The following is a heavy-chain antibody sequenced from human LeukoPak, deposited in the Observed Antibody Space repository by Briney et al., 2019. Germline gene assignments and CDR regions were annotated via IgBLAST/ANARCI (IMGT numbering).Heavy chain of an antibody. J-gene: IGHJ4*02. Sequence: SETLSLTCAVYGGSFSGYYWSWLRQPPWKGLEWIGEINHGGSTNYNPSLKSRITMSVDTSKNQFSLKLSSVTAADTAVYYCARDNDMGFEYWGQGTLVTVSS. D-gene: IGHD3-9*01. CDR3: ARDNDMGFEY. V-gene: IGHV4-34*01. CDR2: INHGGST. CDR1: GGSFSGYY.